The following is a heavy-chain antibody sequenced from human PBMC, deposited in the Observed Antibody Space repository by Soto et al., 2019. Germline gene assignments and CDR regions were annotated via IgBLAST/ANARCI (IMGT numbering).Heavy chain of an antibody. D-gene: IGHD6-6*01. CDR1: GGSFTSAAYY. Sequence: PSETLSLTCTVSGGSFTSAAYYWHWLRQPPGKLLEWVGYIYYTGSTYYNPSLKSRFTLSLDTSENQFSLQLSSVTAADTAVYFCACSSSPSRYYGLDVWGQGTTVTVSS. CDR3: ACSSSPSRYYGLDV. J-gene: IGHJ6*02. V-gene: IGHV4-30-4*01. CDR2: IYYTGST.